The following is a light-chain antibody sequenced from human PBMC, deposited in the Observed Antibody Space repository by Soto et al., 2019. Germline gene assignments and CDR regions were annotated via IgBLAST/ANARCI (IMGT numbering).Light chain of an antibody. CDR2: VEGSGTY. Sequence: QLVLTQSSSASASLGSSVTLTCTLRSGHSSYIIGWHQQQPGKAPRDLMKVEGSGTYNKGSGVPDRFSGSSSGADRYLTICTLKSEDEADYYCETWDSNSRVFGGGTKVTVL. J-gene: IGLJ3*02. CDR1: SGHSSYI. V-gene: IGLV4-60*03. CDR3: ETWDSNSRV.